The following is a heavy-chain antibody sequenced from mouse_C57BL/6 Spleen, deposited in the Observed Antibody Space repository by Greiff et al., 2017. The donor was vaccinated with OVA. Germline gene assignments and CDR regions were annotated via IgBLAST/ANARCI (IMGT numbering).Heavy chain of an antibody. Sequence: QVQLQQSGPELVKPGASVKISCKASGYAFSSSWMNWVKQRPGKGLEWIGRIYPGDGDTNYNGKFQGKATLTADKSSSTAYMQLSSLTSEDSAVYFCARERDYYGSSSLDYWGQGTTLTVSS. D-gene: IGHD1-1*01. CDR1: GYAFSSSW. J-gene: IGHJ2*01. V-gene: IGHV1-82*01. CDR2: IYPGDGDT. CDR3: ARERDYYGSSSLDY.